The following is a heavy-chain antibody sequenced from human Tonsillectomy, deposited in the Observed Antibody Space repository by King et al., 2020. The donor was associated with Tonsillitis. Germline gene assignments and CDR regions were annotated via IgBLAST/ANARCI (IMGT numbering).Heavy chain of an antibody. Sequence: EVQLVESGGGLVQPGGSLRLSCAASGFTFSSYAMSWVRQAPGKGLEWVSAISGSGGSTYYADSVKGRFTISRDNSKNTLYLQMNSLRAEDTAVYYCAKDLDDYVWGSYHYYYWGQGTLVTVSS. CDR1: GFTFSSYA. CDR2: ISGSGGST. J-gene: IGHJ4*02. V-gene: IGHV3-23*04. CDR3: AKDLDDYVWGSYHYYY. D-gene: IGHD3-16*02.